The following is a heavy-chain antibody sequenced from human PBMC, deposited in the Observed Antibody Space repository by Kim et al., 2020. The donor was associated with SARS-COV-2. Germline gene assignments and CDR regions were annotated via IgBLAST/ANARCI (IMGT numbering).Heavy chain of an antibody. CDR1: GYTLTGLA. CDR2: FDPENGEI. J-gene: IGHJ5*02. V-gene: IGHV1-24*01. CDR3: ATSDTFYNWFDP. Sequence: ASVKVSCKVSGYTLTGLAIHWVRQTPGKGLEWMGGFDPENGEISYAQKFQGRVTMTGDSSTDTAFMELSSLRSDDTAVYYCATSDTFYNWFDPWGQGTLVTVSS.